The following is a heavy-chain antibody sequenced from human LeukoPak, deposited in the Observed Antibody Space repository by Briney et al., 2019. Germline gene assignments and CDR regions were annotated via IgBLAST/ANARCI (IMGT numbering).Heavy chain of an antibody. V-gene: IGHV4-34*01. Sequence: PSETLSLTCSVYGASFSGFYWNWIRQPPGKGLEWIGEINHSGSTHYSPSLKSRLSISVDPSKNQFSLKLSSVTAADTAVYYCARGGGYCTNHVCPPWFDPWGQGALVTVSS. CDR1: GASFSGFY. J-gene: IGHJ5*02. D-gene: IGHD2-8*01. CDR2: INHSGST. CDR3: ARGGGYCTNHVCPPWFDP.